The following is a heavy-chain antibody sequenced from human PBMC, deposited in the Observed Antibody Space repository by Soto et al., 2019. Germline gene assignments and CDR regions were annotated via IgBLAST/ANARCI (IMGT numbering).Heavy chain of an antibody. V-gene: IGHV1-18*01. D-gene: IGHD3-3*01. Sequence: ASVKASCKASGYTFNSYGICWVRQAPGQGLEWMGWISAYNGNTNYAQKLQGRVTMTTDTSTSTAYMELRSLRSDDTAVYYCTRDQQYYDFWSGYSGDYMDVWGKGTTVTVSS. CDR2: ISAYNGNT. J-gene: IGHJ6*03. CDR1: GYTFNSYG. CDR3: TRDQQYYDFWSGYSGDYMDV.